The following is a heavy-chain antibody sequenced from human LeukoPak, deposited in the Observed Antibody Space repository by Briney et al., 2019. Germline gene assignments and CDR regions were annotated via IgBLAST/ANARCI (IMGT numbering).Heavy chain of an antibody. CDR2: IRNDGSIE. CDR1: GFTFSNYG. J-gene: IGHJ4*02. CDR3: AKDLPAAYFDY. Sequence: GGSLRLSCAASGFTFSNYGMHWVRQAPGKGLEWVAFIRNDGSIEYYADSVKGRFTISRDNSKNTLYLQMNSLRAEDTAVYYCAKDLPAAYFDYWGQETLVTVSS. V-gene: IGHV3-30*02. D-gene: IGHD2-2*01.